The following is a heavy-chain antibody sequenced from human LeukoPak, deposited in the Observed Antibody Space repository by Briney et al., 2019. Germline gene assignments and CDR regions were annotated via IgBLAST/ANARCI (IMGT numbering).Heavy chain of an antibody. CDR1: GYTFTGYY. J-gene: IGHJ6*02. V-gene: IGHV1-2*02. Sequence: ASVKVSCKASGYTFTGYYMHWVRQAPGQGLEWMGWINPNSGGTNYAQKFQGRVTMTRDTSISTAYMELSRLRSDDTAVYYCASFPRSDCSSTSCYEDGMDVWGQGTTVTVSS. D-gene: IGHD2-2*01. CDR2: INPNSGGT. CDR3: ASFPRSDCSSTSCYEDGMDV.